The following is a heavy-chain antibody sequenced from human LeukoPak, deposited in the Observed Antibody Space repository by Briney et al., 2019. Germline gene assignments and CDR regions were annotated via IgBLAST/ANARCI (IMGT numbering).Heavy chain of an antibody. CDR3: ARHTTLNIAAQFDY. Sequence: PSETLSLTCTVSGGSISSSSYYWGWIRQPPGEGLEWIGSIYYSGSTYYNPSLKSRVTISVDTSKNQFSLKLSSVTAADTAVYYCARHTTLNIAAQFDYWGQGTLVTVSS. D-gene: IGHD6-6*01. CDR1: GGSISSSSYY. CDR2: IYYSGST. J-gene: IGHJ4*02. V-gene: IGHV4-39*01.